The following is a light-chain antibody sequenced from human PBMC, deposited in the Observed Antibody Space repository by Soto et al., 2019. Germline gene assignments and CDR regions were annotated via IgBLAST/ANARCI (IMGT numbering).Light chain of an antibody. J-gene: IGKJ2*01. CDR3: QQYGSSPPYT. Sequence: EIVLTQSPGTLSLSPGERATLSCRASHSVSSSFLAWYQQHPGQAPRLLIYAAPSGTTGIPDRFSGSGSGTDFTLTISRLEPEDFAVYYCQQYGSSPPYTFGQGTKLEIK. CDR1: HSVSSSF. V-gene: IGKV3-20*01. CDR2: AAP.